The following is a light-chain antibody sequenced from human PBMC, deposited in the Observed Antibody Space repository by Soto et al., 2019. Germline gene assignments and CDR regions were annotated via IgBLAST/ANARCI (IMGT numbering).Light chain of an antibody. CDR1: QSLLLESNGKNY. CDR3: LEARHTPWT. J-gene: IGKJ1*01. CDR2: LGA. Sequence: DIVMTQSPLSLPVTPGEPASISCRSSQSLLLESNGKNYLDWYLQKPGQSPQLLIYLGANRATGVHDRLSGGGSGTGFTLKISRVEAEDVEVYYDLEARHTPWTFGQATKVEIE. V-gene: IGKV2-28*01.